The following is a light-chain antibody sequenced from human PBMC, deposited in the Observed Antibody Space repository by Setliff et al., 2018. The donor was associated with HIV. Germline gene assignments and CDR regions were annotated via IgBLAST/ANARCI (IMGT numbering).Light chain of an antibody. V-gene: IGLV6-57*01. Sequence: NFMLTQPHSVSESPGKTVTISCTRTSGSIASNYVQWYQQRPGSSPTTVIYEDNLSPSGVPDRFSGSIDSSSNSASLTISGLKTEDEADYYCQSYDSSNYVFGTGTKVTVL. CDR2: EDN. CDR3: QSYDSSNYV. J-gene: IGLJ1*01. CDR1: SGSIASNY.